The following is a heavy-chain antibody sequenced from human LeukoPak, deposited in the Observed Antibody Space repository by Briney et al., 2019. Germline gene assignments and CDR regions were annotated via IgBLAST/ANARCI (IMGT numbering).Heavy chain of an antibody. CDR3: AGAPTWSGYFPVDY. V-gene: IGHV3-73*01. D-gene: IGHD3-3*01. CDR1: GFTFSGCA. J-gene: IGHJ4*02. Sequence: GGSLRLSCAASGFTFSGCAVHWVRQAPGKGLEWVGRIGSKAFNYATVYAASVEGRFTISRDDSKHTAFLQMNSLKTEDTAVYYCAGAPTWSGYFPVDYWGQGTLVTVSS. CDR2: IGSKAFNYAT.